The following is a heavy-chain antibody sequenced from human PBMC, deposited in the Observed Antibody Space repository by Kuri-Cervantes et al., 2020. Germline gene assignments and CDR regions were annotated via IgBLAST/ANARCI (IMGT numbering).Heavy chain of an antibody. D-gene: IGHD2-15*01. V-gene: IGHV3-21*01. CDR3: ARGATRCSGGSCFILFY. J-gene: IGHJ4*02. CDR2: ISSSSSYI. Sequence: GESLKISCAASGFTVTSNYMNWVRQAPGKGLEWVSSISSSSSYIYYADPVKGRFTISRDNAKNSLYLQMNSLRAEDTAVYYCARGATRCSGGSCFILFYWGQGTLVTVSS. CDR1: GFTVTSNY.